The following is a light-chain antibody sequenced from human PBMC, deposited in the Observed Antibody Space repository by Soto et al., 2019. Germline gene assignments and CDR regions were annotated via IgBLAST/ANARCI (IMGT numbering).Light chain of an antibody. Sequence: EIVLTQSPATLSLSPGERATLSCRASQSVSSYLAWYQQKPGQAPRLLIYDASNRATGIPARFSGSGSGTDFTHTISSLEPEDFAVYYCQQRSNWPPIPFGQGTRLEIK. V-gene: IGKV3-11*01. CDR3: QQRSNWPPIP. J-gene: IGKJ5*01. CDR1: QSVSSY. CDR2: DAS.